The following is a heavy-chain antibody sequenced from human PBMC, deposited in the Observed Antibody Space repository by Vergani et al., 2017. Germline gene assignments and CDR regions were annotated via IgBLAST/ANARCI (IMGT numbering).Heavy chain of an antibody. CDR3: ARGSRAAGYSGPDS. J-gene: IGHJ4*02. CDR1: GGSITNYY. D-gene: IGHD6-13*01. V-gene: IGHV4-4*07. CDR2: VSVSGST. Sequence: QVPLQESGPGLVNPSETLSLTCSVSGGSITNYYWSWIRQAAGKGLEWIGRVSVSGSTDSNASLRSRVTMSVATSKNQFSLTLSSVNATDTAVYYCARGSRAAGYSGPDSWGQGTRVTVSS.